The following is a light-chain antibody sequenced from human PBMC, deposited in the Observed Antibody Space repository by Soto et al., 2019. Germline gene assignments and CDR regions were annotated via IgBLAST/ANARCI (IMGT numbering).Light chain of an antibody. CDR3: QQGYNSTT. CDR2: AAS. CDR1: QSVSTY. J-gene: IGKJ5*01. V-gene: IGKV1-39*01. Sequence: DIRMTPAPSSLFSSVGGRCILTCRASQSVSTYLAWYQQRPGEAPKLLIYAASTRADGIPARFSGSGSGTDFTLTIRSLQPEDFATYYCQQGYNSTTFGQGTRLEIK.